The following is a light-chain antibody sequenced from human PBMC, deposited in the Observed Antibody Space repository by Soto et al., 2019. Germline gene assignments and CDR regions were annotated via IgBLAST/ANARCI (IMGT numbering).Light chain of an antibody. J-gene: IGLJ1*01. CDR3: QSYDSSLSVLYV. CDR2: GNS. Sequence: QSALTQPPSVSGAPGQRVTICCTGSSSNIGAGYDVHWYQQLPGTAPKLLIYGNSNRPSGVPDRFSGSKSGTSASLAITGLQADDEADYYCQSYDSSLSVLYVFGTGTKVTVL. CDR1: SSNIGAGYD. V-gene: IGLV1-40*01.